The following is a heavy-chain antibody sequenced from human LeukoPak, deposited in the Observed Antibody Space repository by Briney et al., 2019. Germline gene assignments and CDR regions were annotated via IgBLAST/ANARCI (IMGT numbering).Heavy chain of an antibody. CDR3: ILAAAGPAY. CDR1: GFTFSSAW. Sequence: GGSLRLSCAASGFTFSSAWMTWVRQAPGRGLEWVGRIKGKTDGGTPDYAAPVKGRFTISRDHSEDTLYPQMNSLKTEDTAVYYCILAAAGPAYWGQGVLVTVSS. CDR2: IKGKTDGGTP. V-gene: IGHV3-15*01. J-gene: IGHJ4*02. D-gene: IGHD6-13*01.